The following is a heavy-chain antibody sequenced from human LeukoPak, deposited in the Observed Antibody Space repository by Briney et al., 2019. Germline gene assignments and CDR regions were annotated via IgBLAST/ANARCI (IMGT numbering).Heavy chain of an antibody. CDR2: IYSGGNT. CDR1: GLTFDEYT. V-gene: IGHV3-53*01. D-gene: IGHD4-17*01. Sequence: PGGSLRLSCAASGLTFDEYTMHWVRQGPGKGLEWVSFIYSGGNTHYSDSVKGRFTISRDNSKNTLYLQMNSLRAEDAAVYYCARRAGEYSHPYDYWGQGTLVTVSS. J-gene: IGHJ4*02. CDR3: ARRAGEYSHPYDY.